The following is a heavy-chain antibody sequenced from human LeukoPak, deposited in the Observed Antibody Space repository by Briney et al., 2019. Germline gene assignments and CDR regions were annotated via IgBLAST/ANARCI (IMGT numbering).Heavy chain of an antibody. V-gene: IGHV4-59*01. CDR1: GGSISSYY. CDR2: IYYSGST. CDR3: ARVTREAARYWYFDL. Sequence: SETLSLTCTVSGGSISSYYWSWIRQPPGKVLEWIGYIYYSGSTNYNPSLKSRVTISVDTSKNQFSLKLSSVTAADTAVYFCARVTREAARYWYFDLWGRGTLVTVSS. D-gene: IGHD6-6*01. J-gene: IGHJ2*01.